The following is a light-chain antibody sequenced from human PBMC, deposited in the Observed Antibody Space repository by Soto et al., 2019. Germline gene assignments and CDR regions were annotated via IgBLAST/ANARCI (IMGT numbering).Light chain of an antibody. CDR1: QSIRSN. V-gene: IGKV3-15*01. CDR2: AAS. J-gene: IGKJ2*01. CDR3: QQYSDWPLYT. Sequence: EIVMTQSPATLSVSPGERATLSCRARQSIRSNLAWYQQKPGQAPRLLIYAASTRATGIPARFSGSGSGTEFTLTISSLQSEDFAVYYCQQYSDWPLYTCGQGTKLEIK.